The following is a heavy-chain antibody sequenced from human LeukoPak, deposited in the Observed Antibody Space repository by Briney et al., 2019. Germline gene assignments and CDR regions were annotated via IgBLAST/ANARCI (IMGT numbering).Heavy chain of an antibody. J-gene: IGHJ4*02. D-gene: IGHD3-10*01. Sequence: SGGCLRLSCAASAFTFRTYWMSWVRQAPGKGLEWVAMIKPYGSEKYYVDSVKGLFIISRDNAKNSLYLQMPSLRAEDTAVYYCAKRASGSGTSLYYFDYWGQGTLVTVSS. V-gene: IGHV3-7*05. CDR3: AKRASGSGTSLYYFDY. CDR1: AFTFRTYW. CDR2: IKPYGSEK.